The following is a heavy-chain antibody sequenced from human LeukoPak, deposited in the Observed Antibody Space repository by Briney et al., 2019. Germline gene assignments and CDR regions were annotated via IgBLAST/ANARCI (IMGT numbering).Heavy chain of an antibody. D-gene: IGHD6-13*01. CDR3: AKRIAAGGMVFDY. CDR2: ISGSGSST. V-gene: IGHV3-23*01. Sequence: PGGSLRLSCAASGFTFSSYAMSWVRQAPGKGLEWVSAISGSGSSTYYADSVKGRFTISRDNSKNTLYLQMNSLRAEDAAVYYCAKRIAAGGMVFDYWGQGTLVTVSS. J-gene: IGHJ4*02. CDR1: GFTFSSYA.